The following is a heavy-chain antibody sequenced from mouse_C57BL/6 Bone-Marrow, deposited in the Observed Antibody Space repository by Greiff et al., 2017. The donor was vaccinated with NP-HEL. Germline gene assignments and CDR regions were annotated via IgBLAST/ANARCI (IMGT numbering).Heavy chain of an antibody. Sequence: EVKLMESGPELVKPGASVKMSCKASGYTFTDYNMHWVKQSHGKSLEWIGYINPNNGGTSYNQKFKGKATLNGNKSSSTAYMELRSLTSENSAVYYCARGYYWYFDVWGTGTTVTVSS. CDR3: ARGYYWYFDV. V-gene: IGHV1-22*01. CDR1: GYTFTDYN. D-gene: IGHD2-2*01. J-gene: IGHJ1*03. CDR2: INPNNGGT.